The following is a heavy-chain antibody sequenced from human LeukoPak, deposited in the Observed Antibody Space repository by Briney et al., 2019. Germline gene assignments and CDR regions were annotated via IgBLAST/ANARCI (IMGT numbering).Heavy chain of an antibody. CDR1: GYTFTNHW. J-gene: IGHJ4*02. V-gene: IGHV5-51*01. Sequence: GESLKISCKGSGYTFTNHWIAWVRRMPGRGLEWMGIIYPADSDTRYSPSFQGRVTISADKSVRTAYLQWSSLKASDTAMYYCAFGASNWDQFDYWGQGTLVTVSS. D-gene: IGHD7-27*01. CDR2: IYPADSDT. CDR3: AFGASNWDQFDY.